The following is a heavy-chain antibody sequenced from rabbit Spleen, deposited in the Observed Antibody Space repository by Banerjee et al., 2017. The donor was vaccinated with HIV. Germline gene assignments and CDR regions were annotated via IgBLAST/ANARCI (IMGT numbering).Heavy chain of an antibody. Sequence: QEQLVESGGGLVQPGGSLKLSCKASGFDFSSYGVCWVRQAPGKGLEWIGYMDPVFGIRYFATWVNGRFTISSDNAQNTRYLELNSLTAADTATYFCVRDLSSGWGGVYYFNLWGPGTLVTVS. V-gene: IGHV1S47*01. D-gene: IGHD4-1*01. CDR1: GFDFSSYG. J-gene: IGHJ4*01. CDR3: VRDLSSGWGGVYYFNL. CDR2: MDPVFGIR.